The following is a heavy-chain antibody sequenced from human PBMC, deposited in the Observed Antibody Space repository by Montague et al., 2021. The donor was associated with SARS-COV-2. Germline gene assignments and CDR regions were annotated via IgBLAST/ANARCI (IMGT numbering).Heavy chain of an antibody. J-gene: IGHJ5*02. CDR3: ARGADYDFWSGFLRYKWFDP. V-gene: IGHV4-34*01. Sequence: SETLSLTCAVYGGSLSGYYWAWIRQTPAKGLEWIGEINHSGSTNYNPSLKSRLTISVDTSKKQSSLKLNSMTAADTAVYYCARGADYDFWSGFLRYKWFDPWGLGTLVTVSS. CDR1: GGSLSGYY. CDR2: INHSGST. D-gene: IGHD3-3*01.